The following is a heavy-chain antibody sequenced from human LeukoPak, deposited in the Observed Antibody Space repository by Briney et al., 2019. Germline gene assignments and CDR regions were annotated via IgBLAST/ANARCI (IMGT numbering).Heavy chain of an antibody. V-gene: IGHV1-18*01. CDR1: GYSFSSRN. J-gene: IGHJ6*02. D-gene: IGHD2-2*02. Sequence: ASVKVSCKASGYSFSSRNINWVRQAPGQGLEWMGWISTYNGNTNYAQKVQDRVIMTRDTSTSTAYMELRSLTSDDTAMYFCARSVVVPAAIGYYYYGMDVWGQGTTVTVSS. CDR3: ARSVVVPAAIGYYYYGMDV. CDR2: ISTYNGNT.